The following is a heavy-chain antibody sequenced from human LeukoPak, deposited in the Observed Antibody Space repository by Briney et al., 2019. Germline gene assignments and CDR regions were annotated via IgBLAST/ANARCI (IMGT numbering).Heavy chain of an antibody. D-gene: IGHD3-22*01. CDR1: GGTFSSYA. CDR3: ARGEGYYDSSGYNFLDP. CDR2: ISAYNGNT. J-gene: IGHJ5*02. V-gene: IGHV1-18*01. Sequence: ASVKVSCKASGGTFSSYAISWVRQAPGQGLEWMGWISAYNGNTNYAQKLQGRVTMTTDTSTSTAYMELRSLRSDDTAVYYCARGEGYYDSSGYNFLDPWGQGTLVIVSS.